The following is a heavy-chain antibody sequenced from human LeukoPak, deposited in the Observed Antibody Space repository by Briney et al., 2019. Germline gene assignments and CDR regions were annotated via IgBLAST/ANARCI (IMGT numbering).Heavy chain of an antibody. CDR2: ISSSSSTI. J-gene: IGHJ4*02. CDR3: AKGSTIFGGHFDY. Sequence: GGSLRLSCAASGFTFTSSNMNWVRQAPGKGLEWVSYISSSSSTIYYADSVKGRFTISRGNAKNSLYLQMNSLRAEDTALYYCAKGSTIFGGHFDYWGQGTLVTVSS. CDR1: GFTFTSSN. V-gene: IGHV3-48*04. D-gene: IGHD3-3*01.